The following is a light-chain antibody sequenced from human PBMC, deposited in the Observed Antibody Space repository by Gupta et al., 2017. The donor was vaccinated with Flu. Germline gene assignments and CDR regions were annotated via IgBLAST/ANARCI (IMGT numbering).Light chain of an antibody. CDR1: ALPKQY. CDR2: KDS. J-gene: IGLJ2*01. CDR3: QSADSSGTYVV. V-gene: IGLV3-25*03. Sequence: SYELTQPPSVSVSPGQTARITCPGDALPKQYAYWYQQKPGQAPVLVIYKDSERPSGIPERLSGSSSGTTVTLTISGVQAEDEADYYCQSADSSGTYVVFGGGTKLTVL.